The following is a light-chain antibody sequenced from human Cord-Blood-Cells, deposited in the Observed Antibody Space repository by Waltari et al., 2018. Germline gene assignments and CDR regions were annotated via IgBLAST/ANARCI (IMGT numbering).Light chain of an antibody. Sequence: QSALTQPASVSGSPGQSITISCTGTSSDVGGYNYVSWYQQHPGKVPKLMIYDVSKRPAGASNRFSGSKSGNTASLTISGLRAEDEADYYCSSYTSSSTWVFGGGTKLTVL. CDR1: SSDVGGYNY. J-gene: IGLJ3*02. V-gene: IGLV2-14*01. CDR2: DVS. CDR3: SSYTSSSTWV.